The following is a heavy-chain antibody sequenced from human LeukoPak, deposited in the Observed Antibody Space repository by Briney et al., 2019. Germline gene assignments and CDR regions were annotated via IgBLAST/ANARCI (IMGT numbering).Heavy chain of an antibody. CDR1: EFPFSTYR. D-gene: IGHD3-22*01. V-gene: IGHV3-48*04. J-gene: IGHJ4*02. CDR2: IGSSGSPV. CDR3: ARKDYYDSRGIDY. Sequence: GGSLRLSCAASEFPFSTYRLNWVRQAPGKGLEWVSFIGSSGSPVYYADSVKGRFSISRDNAKHSLYLQMNSLRAEDTAVYYCARKDYYDSRGIDYWGQGTLVTVSS.